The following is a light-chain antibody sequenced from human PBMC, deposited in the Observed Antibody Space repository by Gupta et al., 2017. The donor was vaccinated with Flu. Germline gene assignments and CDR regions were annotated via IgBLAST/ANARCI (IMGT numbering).Light chain of an antibody. Sequence: PVTPGQPASISCRSSKSLVYSDGNTYLNWFQHRPVQSPRRLIYEVSTRDSGVPDRFSGTGSDTDFTLKSIRGEAEDVGVYYGRKGEHPWTFGPGTKLEIK. J-gene: IGKJ2*01. CDR2: EVS. CDR3: RKGEHPWT. V-gene: IGKV2-30*01. CDR1: KSLVYSDGNTY.